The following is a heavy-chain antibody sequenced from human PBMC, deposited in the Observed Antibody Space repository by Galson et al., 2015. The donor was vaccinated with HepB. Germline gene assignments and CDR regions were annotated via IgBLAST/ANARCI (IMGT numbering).Heavy chain of an antibody. J-gene: IGHJ6*03. CDR3: ATLYYDFWSGSSLAYYYYYMDA. D-gene: IGHD3-3*01. Sequence: SLRLSCAASGFTFRNTWMNWVRQAPGKGLEWVGRIKRKIDGGTIDYAAPVKGRFIISRDDSKNMVYMEVNSLKTEDTAVYYCATLYYDFWSGSSLAYYYYYMDAWGKGTTVAVSS. CDR2: IKRKIDGGTI. V-gene: IGHV3-15*07. CDR1: GFTFRNTW.